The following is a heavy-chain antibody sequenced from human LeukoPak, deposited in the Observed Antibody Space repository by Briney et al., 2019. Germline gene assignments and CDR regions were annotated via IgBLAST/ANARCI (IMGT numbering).Heavy chain of an antibody. J-gene: IGHJ3*02. CDR1: GFTVSSNF. CDR2: IYSGGST. Sequence: GGSLRLSCAASGFTVSSNFMSWVRQAPGKGLEWVSLIYSGGSTYYADSVKGRFTIPRDISKNTLFLQLNSLRAEDTAVYYCARGGVVVAAIDAFDIWGQGTLVTVSS. D-gene: IGHD2-15*01. CDR3: ARGGVVVAAIDAFDI. V-gene: IGHV3-66*01.